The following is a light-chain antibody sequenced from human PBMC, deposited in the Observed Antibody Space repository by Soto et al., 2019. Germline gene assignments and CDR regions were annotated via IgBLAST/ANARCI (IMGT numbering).Light chain of an antibody. V-gene: IGKV3-20*01. Sequence: EIVLTQSPGTLSLSPGERATLSCRASQSVSSNHLAWYQQKPGQAPRLLIYGSSSRATGIPDRFSGSGSGTDFTLTISRLEPEDLEVYFCHLYGGSPPHTFGQGTKVEIK. J-gene: IGKJ2*01. CDR3: HLYGGSPPHT. CDR2: GSS. CDR1: QSVSSNH.